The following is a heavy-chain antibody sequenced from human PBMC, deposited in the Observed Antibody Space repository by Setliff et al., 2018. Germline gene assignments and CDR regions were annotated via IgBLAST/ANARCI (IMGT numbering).Heavy chain of an antibody. V-gene: IGHV1-8*02. CDR2: MNPNSGNT. D-gene: IGHD3-3*01. CDR3: ARAQSWSGYYTYYYYGMDV. Sequence: ASVKVSCKASGYTFTSYDINWVRQATGQGLEWMGWMNPNSGNTGYAQKFQGRVTMTRNTSISTAYMDLSSLRFEDTAVYYCARAQSWSGYYTYYYYGMDVWGQGTTVTVSS. J-gene: IGHJ6*02. CDR1: GYTFTSYD.